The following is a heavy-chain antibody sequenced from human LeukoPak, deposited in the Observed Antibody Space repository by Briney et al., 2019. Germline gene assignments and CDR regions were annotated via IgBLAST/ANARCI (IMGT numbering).Heavy chain of an antibody. V-gene: IGHV4-59*01. D-gene: IGHD6-6*01. Sequence: SETLSLTCTVTGGSISSYYWSWIRQPPGKGLDWIGYIYYSGSTNYNPSLKSRVTISVDTSKNQFSLKLSSVTAADTAVYYCARDRAAARRYYGMDVWGQGTTVTVSS. J-gene: IGHJ6*02. CDR2: IYYSGST. CDR3: ARDRAAARRYYGMDV. CDR1: GGSISSYY.